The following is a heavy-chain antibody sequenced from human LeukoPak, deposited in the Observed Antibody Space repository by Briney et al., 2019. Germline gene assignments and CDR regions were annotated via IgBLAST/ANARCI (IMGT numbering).Heavy chain of an antibody. Sequence: PGGSLRLSCAAYGFTFDDYAMHWVRQAPGKGLEWVSGISWNSGSIGYADSVKGRFTISRDNAKNSLYLQMNSLRAEDTALYYCAKDTRSRGGYYYYYMDVWGKGTTVTVSS. CDR2: ISWNSGSI. J-gene: IGHJ6*03. V-gene: IGHV3-9*01. CDR3: AKDTRSRGGYYYYYMDV. CDR1: GFTFDDYA. D-gene: IGHD3-10*01.